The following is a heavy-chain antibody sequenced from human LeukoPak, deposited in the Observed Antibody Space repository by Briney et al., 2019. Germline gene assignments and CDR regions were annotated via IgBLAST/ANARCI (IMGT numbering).Heavy chain of an antibody. D-gene: IGHD1/OR15-1a*01. CDR3: VKDYNGNIFHY. Sequence: PGGSLRLSCAASGFTFSSDGMHWVRQAPGKGLEWVAVIWYDGRNKYYADSVKGRFTISRDNSKNTLYLQMSSLRAEDTAVYYCVKDYNGNIFHYWGQGTLVTVSS. J-gene: IGHJ4*02. CDR1: GFTFSSDG. V-gene: IGHV3-33*03. CDR2: IWYDGRNK.